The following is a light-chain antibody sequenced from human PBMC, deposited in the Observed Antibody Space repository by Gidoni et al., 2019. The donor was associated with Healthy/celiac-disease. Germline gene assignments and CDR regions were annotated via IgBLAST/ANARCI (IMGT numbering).Light chain of an antibody. Sequence: DIVMNQSQLSLHVTPGEPASISCRSRQSLLHSNGYNYLDWYLQKPGQSPQLLLYLGSNRASGVPDRFSCSGSGTDFSLKISRLEADDVGVYYCMQALQTPPYTFGQGTKLEIK. V-gene: IGKV2-28*01. CDR3: MQALQTPPYT. CDR2: LGS. J-gene: IGKJ2*01. CDR1: QSLLHSNGYNY.